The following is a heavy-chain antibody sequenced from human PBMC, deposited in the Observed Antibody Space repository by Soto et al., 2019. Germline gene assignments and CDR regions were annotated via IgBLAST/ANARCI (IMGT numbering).Heavy chain of an antibody. Sequence: SQTLSLTCVISGDRVSSNSAAWNWIRQSPSRGLEWLGRTYYRSKWYNDYAGSAKSRIIINPDTSKNQYSLQLNSVTPEDTAVYYCAMGTGTFEYWGQGILVTVSS. CDR1: GDRVSSNSAA. V-gene: IGHV6-1*01. CDR2: TYYRSKWYN. CDR3: AMGTGTFEY. D-gene: IGHD1-1*01. J-gene: IGHJ4*02.